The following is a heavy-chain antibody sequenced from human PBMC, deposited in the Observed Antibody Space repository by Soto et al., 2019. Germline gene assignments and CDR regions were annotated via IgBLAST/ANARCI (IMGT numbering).Heavy chain of an antibody. Sequence: QITLKESGPTLVKPTQTLTLTCTFSGFSLSTSGVGVGWIRQPPGKALEWLALIYWDDDKRYSPSLKSRLTITKDPSKNQVVLTMTNMDPVDTATYYCAHSGYDILTGYRGWDYWGQGTLVTVSS. V-gene: IGHV2-5*02. CDR2: IYWDDDK. CDR3: AHSGYDILTGYRGWDY. CDR1: GFSLSTSGVG. D-gene: IGHD3-9*01. J-gene: IGHJ4*02.